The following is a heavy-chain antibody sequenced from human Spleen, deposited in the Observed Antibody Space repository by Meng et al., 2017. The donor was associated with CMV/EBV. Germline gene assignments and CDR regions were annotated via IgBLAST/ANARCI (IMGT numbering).Heavy chain of an antibody. V-gene: IGHV4-4*02. J-gene: IGHJ4*02. D-gene: IGHD1-26*01. CDR1: GGSISDNTW. CDR3: ARDSGNYFDY. CDR2: IYRSGTT. Sequence: LNCAVSGGSISDNTWWPWVRQAPGKGLEWIGEIYRSGTTNYNPSLKSRVTLSLDKSKNQFSLKLRSVTAADTARYYCARDSGNYFDYWGQGTLVTVSS.